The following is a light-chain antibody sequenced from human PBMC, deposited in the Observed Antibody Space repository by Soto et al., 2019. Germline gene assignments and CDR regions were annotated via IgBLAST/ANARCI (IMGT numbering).Light chain of an antibody. CDR1: TGAVTSYHY. CDR3: LLFFSGAPV. CDR2: DAT. J-gene: IGLJ1*01. Sequence: QAVLTHEPSLTLSPGGTFTLTFGSSTGAVTSYHYPHCFQQRPGQAHRTLIYDATEKPSWTPVRFSGSLLGEKAALTLSFAQPEDEAEYYCLLFFSGAPVFGLGTKVTVL. V-gene: IGLV7-46*01.